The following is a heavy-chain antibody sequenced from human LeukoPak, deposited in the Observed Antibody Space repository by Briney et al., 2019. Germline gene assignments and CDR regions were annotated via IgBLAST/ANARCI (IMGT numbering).Heavy chain of an antibody. CDR1: GFTFSSYW. D-gene: IGHD6-13*01. CDR3: ARVEISSSWYSDY. V-gene: IGHV3-74*03. J-gene: IGHJ4*02. CDR2: INTDGSDT. Sequence: GGSLRLSCAASGFTFSSYWMHWVRQAPGSGLVWVSRINTDGSDTTYADSVKGRFTISRDNAKNTLYLQMNSQRAEDTAVYYCARVEISSSWYSDYWGQGTLVTVSS.